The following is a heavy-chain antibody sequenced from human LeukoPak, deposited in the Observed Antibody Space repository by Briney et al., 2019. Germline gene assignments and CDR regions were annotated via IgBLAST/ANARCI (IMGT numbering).Heavy chain of an antibody. D-gene: IGHD3-10*01. CDR3: ARHGYYYGFDY. CDR2: IHYSGST. Sequence: SETLSLTCTVSGGSISSSSYYWGWIRQPPGKGLEWIGSIHYSGSTYYIPPLKSRVTISVDTSKNQFSLKLSSVTAADTAVYYCARHGYYYGFDYWGQGTLVTVSS. V-gene: IGHV4-39*01. J-gene: IGHJ4*02. CDR1: GGSISSSSYY.